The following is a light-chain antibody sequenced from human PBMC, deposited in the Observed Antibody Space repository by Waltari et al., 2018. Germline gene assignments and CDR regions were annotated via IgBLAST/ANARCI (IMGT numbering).Light chain of an antibody. V-gene: IGKV4-1*01. J-gene: IGKJ4*01. CDR2: WAA. Sequence: DIVMTQSPDSLAVSLCERATIHCKPSQSILYRSSNRNALAWSQQKPGQPPKLLFFWAATRESGAPDRFSVSGSGTDFTLTISSLQAEDVAVYYCQQYYNAPLTFGGGTKVEIK. CDR3: QQYYNAPLT. CDR1: QSILYRSSNRNA.